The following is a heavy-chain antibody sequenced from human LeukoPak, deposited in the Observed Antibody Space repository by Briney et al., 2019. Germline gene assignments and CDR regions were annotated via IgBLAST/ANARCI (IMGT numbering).Heavy chain of an antibody. Sequence: PSQTLSLTCAISGDSISSSSFTWNWIRQSPSRGLEWLGRTYYMSNWYNDYAVSVKSRLIINPDTSKNQLSLHLNFVTPEDTAVYYCARADMIRARQFDDFYIWGQGTMVTVSS. CDR2: TYYMSNWYN. CDR1: GDSISSSSFT. J-gene: IGHJ3*02. D-gene: IGHD3-10*01. CDR3: ARADMIRARQFDDFYI. V-gene: IGHV6-1*01.